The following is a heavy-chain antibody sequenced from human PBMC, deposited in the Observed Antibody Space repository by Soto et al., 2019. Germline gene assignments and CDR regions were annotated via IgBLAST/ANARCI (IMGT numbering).Heavy chain of an antibody. CDR3: ARVAH. V-gene: IGHV1-3*04. CDR2: INTGTGNT. CDR1: GYTLTSQT. Sequence: ASVKVSCKASGYTLTSQTVYWVRQSPGQSLEWMGWINTGTGNTRYSQQFQGRVTITRDMSARTAYMELSNLRFEDTAVYYCARVAHWGQGTLVTV. J-gene: IGHJ4*02.